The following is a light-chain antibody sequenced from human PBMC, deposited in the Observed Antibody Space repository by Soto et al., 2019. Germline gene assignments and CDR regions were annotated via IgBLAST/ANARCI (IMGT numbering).Light chain of an antibody. CDR1: SSNIGSNA. J-gene: IGLJ1*01. Sequence: QSVLTQPPSASGTPGQRVTISCSGSSSNIGSNAVNWYQHLPGTAPKLLFFTDSQRPSGVPDRFSGSRSGTSAALAISGLQSEDEADYNCASWVGSLIRDVFGTGTKVTVL. V-gene: IGLV1-44*01. CDR2: TDS. CDR3: ASWVGSLIRDV.